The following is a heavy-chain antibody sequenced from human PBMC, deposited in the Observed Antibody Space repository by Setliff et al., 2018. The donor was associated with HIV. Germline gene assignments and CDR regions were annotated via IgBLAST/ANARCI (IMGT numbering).Heavy chain of an antibody. CDR2: INYDDNYE. CDR1: GFTFSAHG. D-gene: IGHD3-3*01. J-gene: IGHJ4*02. V-gene: IGHV3-30*02. CDR3: ARDRVFGVTFPVYCFDT. Sequence: GSLRLSCAASGFTFSAHGMHWVRQAPGKGLEWVTFINYDDNYEYYADSVKGRFTISRDNSKSTVDLQMTSLTAEDTAVYYCARDRVFGVTFPVYCFDTWGQGTRVTVSS.